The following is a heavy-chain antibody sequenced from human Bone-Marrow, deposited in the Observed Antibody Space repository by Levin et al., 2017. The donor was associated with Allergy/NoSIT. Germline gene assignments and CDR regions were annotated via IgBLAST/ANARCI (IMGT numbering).Heavy chain of an antibody. CDR3: ARGTLGTFDI. Sequence: GESLKISCVASGFPFNIFWMNWVRQVPGKGLVWLSRIYTDDDSTTYADFVKGRITVSRDNAKNTVFLQMDSLSVDDTAVYYCARGTLGTFDIWGQGTTVIVSS. CDR1: GFPFNIFW. J-gene: IGHJ3*02. CDR2: IYTDDDST. D-gene: IGHD3-16*01. V-gene: IGHV3-74*01.